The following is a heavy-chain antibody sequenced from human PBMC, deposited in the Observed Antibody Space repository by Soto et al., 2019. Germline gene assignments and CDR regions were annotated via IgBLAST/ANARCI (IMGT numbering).Heavy chain of an antibody. CDR1: GLTFSISW. Sequence: VQLMESGGGLVQPGESLRLSCTASGLTFSISWMTWVRQAPGEGLEWVSNITPAGDVQHYADSVKERFTISRDNAKNSLFLQMSGLRVEDTAVYYCATANTPYAFDMWGQGTMVTVSS. J-gene: IGHJ3*02. CDR3: ATANTPYAFDM. V-gene: IGHV3-7*01. CDR2: ITPAGDVQ.